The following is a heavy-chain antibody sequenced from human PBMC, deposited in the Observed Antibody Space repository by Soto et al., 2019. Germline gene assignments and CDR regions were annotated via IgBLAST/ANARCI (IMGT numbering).Heavy chain of an antibody. CDR3: AKLPYYDILTPMAY. CDR2: ISGSGGST. D-gene: IGHD3-9*01. V-gene: IGHV3-23*01. CDR1: GFTFSSYA. Sequence: GGSLRLSCAASGFTFSSYAMSWVRQAPGKGLEWVSAISGSGGSTYYADSVKGRFTISRDNSKNTLYLQMNSLRAEDTAVYYCAKLPYYDILTPMAYWGQGTLVTVSS. J-gene: IGHJ4*02.